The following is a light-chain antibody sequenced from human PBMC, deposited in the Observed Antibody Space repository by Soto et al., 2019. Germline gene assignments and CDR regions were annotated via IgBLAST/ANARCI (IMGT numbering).Light chain of an antibody. CDR3: ASWDDNLNGPLL. V-gene: IGLV1-44*01. CDR2: NNN. J-gene: IGLJ7*01. CDR1: SSNIGRNS. Sequence: QSVLTQPPSASGTPGQRVTISCSGGSSNIGRNSVSWYQQVPGTAPKLIIFNNNERPSGIPGRFSGSKSGASASLAIVGLQSEDEADYFCASWDDNLNGPLLFGGGTQLNVL.